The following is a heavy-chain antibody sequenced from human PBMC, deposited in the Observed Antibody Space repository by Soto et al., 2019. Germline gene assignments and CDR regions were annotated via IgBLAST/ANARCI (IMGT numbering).Heavy chain of an antibody. CDR2: IYNDGST. D-gene: IGHD3-10*01. CDR1: GFTVSSNY. Sequence: GGSLRLSCAASGFTVSSNYMSWVRQAPGKGLQWVSAIYNDGSTFYADSVQGRFTISRDNSKNTLFLQMNSLRGEDTAVYYCATEWPGRGFDHWGQGTLVTVSS. V-gene: IGHV3-53*01. CDR3: ATEWPGRGFDH. J-gene: IGHJ5*02.